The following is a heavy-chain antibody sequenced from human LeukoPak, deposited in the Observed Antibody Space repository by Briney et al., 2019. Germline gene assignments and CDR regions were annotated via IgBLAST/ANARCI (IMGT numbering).Heavy chain of an antibody. Sequence: SVKVSCTASGGTFSSYAISWVRQAPGQGLEWMGGIISIFVTANYAQKFQGTVTITTDASASTAYMELSSLRSEDTAVYYCARVYYDSSGPFFDYWGQGTLVSVSS. J-gene: IGHJ4*02. CDR2: IISIFVTA. D-gene: IGHD3-22*01. V-gene: IGHV1-69*05. CDR3: ARVYYDSSGPFFDY. CDR1: GGTFSSYA.